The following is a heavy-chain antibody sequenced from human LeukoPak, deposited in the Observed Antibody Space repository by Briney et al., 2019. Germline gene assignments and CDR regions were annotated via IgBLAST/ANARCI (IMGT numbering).Heavy chain of an antibody. J-gene: IGHJ4*02. D-gene: IGHD3-3*01. CDR1: GYTFSGYY. V-gene: IGHV1-2*02. CDR3: ARVDFWSGTFDH. Sequence: ASMKVSCRASGYTFSGYYMHWVRQAPGQGLEWMGWINPDSGGANYAQKFQGRVTMTRDTRIKTAYLELRRLRSDDTAVYYCARVDFWSGTFDHWGQGTLVTVSS. CDR2: INPDSGGA.